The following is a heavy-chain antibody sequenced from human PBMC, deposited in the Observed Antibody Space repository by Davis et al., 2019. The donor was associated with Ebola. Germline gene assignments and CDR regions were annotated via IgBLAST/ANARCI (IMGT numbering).Heavy chain of an antibody. V-gene: IGHV4-39*07. D-gene: IGHD3-3*01. J-gene: IGHJ6*02. CDR1: GGSISSGSYY. CDR2: IYHSGST. Sequence: SETLSLTCTVSGGSISSGSYYWGWIRQPPGKGLEWIGTIYHSGSTNYNPSLKSRVTISVDKSKNQFSLKLSSVTAADTAVYYCASLGWVYYDFWSGYSNYGMDVWGQGTTVTVSS. CDR3: ASLGWVYYDFWSGYSNYGMDV.